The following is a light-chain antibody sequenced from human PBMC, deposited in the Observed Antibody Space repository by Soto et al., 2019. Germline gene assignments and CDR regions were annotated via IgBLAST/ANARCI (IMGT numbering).Light chain of an antibody. J-gene: IGKJ1*01. CDR3: QQSYSTPT. CDR2: AAS. Sequence: DIQLTQSPSSLSASVGDRLTITCRVSQGITSCLNWYPQKPGKAPKVLIYAASSLQSGVPSRFSGSGSGTDFTLTISSVQPEDSATYYCQQSYSTPTFGQGTTVDIK. V-gene: IGKV1-39*01. CDR1: QGITSC.